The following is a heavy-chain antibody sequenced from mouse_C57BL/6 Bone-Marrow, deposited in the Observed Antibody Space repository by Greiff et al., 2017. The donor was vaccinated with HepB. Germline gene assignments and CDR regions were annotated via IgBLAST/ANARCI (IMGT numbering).Heavy chain of an antibody. V-gene: IGHV14-4*01. D-gene: IGHD1-1*01. CDR2: IDPENGDT. J-gene: IGHJ2*01. CDR1: GFNIKDYY. Sequence: EVQLQQSGAELVRPGASVKLSCTASGFNIKDYYMHWVKQRPEQGLEWIGWIDPENGDTEYASKFQGKATITADTSSNTAYLQLSSLTSEDTAVYYCTTYCYGSSPDYWGQGTTLTVSS. CDR3: TTYCYGSSPDY.